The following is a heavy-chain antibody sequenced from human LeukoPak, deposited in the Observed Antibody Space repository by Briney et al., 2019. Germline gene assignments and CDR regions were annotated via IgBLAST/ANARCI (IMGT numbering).Heavy chain of an antibody. J-gene: IGHJ6*03. V-gene: IGHV4-4*07. CDR3: ARSRYAFGELWVGNTDYYYYYMDV. CDR2: IYTSGST. CDR1: GGSISSYY. Sequence: PSETLSLTCTVSGGSISSYYWSWIRQPAGKGLEWIGRIYTSGSTNYNPSLKSRVTMSVDTSKNQFSLKLSSVTAADTAVYYCARSRYAFGELWVGNTDYYYYYMDVWGKGTTVTISS. D-gene: IGHD3-10*01.